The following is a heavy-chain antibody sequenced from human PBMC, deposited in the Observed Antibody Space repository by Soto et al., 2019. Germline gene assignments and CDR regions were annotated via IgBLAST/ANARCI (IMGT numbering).Heavy chain of an antibody. D-gene: IGHD3-22*01. CDR2: FIPIFRTL. CDR3: VRDRRIYYSDPHDEFVASDYEV. J-gene: IGHJ3*01. CDR1: GGIFGSHG. V-gene: IGHV1-69*01. Sequence: QVQLIQSEAEVKKPGTSVRVSCTASGGIFGSHGFSWVRQAPGQRLEWVGGFIPIFRTLTYTEKFQARVRIAADESTNTVDLDLSMLTSEDTAVYYCVRDRRIYYSDPHDEFVASDYEVWGQGTMVSVSS.